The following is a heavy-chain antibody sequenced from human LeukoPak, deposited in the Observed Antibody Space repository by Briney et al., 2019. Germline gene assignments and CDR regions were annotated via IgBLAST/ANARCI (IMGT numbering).Heavy chain of an antibody. Sequence: ASVKVSCKASGYTFTAYYMHWVRQAPGQGLEWMGWINPNSGGTKYAQKFQGRVTLTRDTSISTAYMEVSRLRYDDTAVYYCGSGQYGYGFLDYWGQGTLVTVSS. V-gene: IGHV1-2*02. CDR1: GYTFTAYY. CDR2: INPNSGGT. D-gene: IGHD5-18*01. J-gene: IGHJ4*02. CDR3: GSGQYGYGFLDY.